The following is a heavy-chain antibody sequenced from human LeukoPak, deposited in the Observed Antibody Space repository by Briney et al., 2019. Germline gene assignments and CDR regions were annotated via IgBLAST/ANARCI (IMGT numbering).Heavy chain of an antibody. CDR2: ISGCGGST. CDR1: GFTFSSYA. Sequence: GGSLRLSCAASGFTFSSYAMSWVRQAPGMGLEWVSAISGCGGSTYYADSVKGRFTISRDNSYNTLYLQMNSLRAEDTAVYYCAKSAMSDSSGYYFDSWGQGTLVTVSS. V-gene: IGHV3-23*01. CDR3: AKSAMSDSSGYYFDS. J-gene: IGHJ4*02. D-gene: IGHD3-22*01.